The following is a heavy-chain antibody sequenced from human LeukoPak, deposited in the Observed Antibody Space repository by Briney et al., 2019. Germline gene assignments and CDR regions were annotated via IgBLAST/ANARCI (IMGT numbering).Heavy chain of an antibody. Sequence: ASVKVSCKASGYTFTDYDINWVRQATGQGLEWMGWMNPNSGNTGYAQKFQGRVTITRYTSISTAYMELSSLRSEDTAAYYCARNVAGTGDFDYWGQGTLVTVSS. D-gene: IGHD6-19*01. V-gene: IGHV1-8*03. CDR1: GYTFTDYD. CDR2: MNPNSGNT. J-gene: IGHJ4*02. CDR3: ARNVAGTGDFDY.